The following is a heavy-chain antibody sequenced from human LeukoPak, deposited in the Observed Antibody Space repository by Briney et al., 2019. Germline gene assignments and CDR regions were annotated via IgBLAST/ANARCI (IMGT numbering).Heavy chain of an antibody. J-gene: IGHJ6*03. CDR1: GYTFTSYD. V-gene: IGHV1-8*03. D-gene: IGHD4-11*01. CDR3: ARGRAVTSKKSYYYYYMDV. Sequence: VASVKVSCKASGYTFTSYDINWVRQATGQGLEWMGWMNPNSGNTGYAQKFQGRVTITRNTSISTAYMELSSLRSEDTAVYYCARGRAVTSKKSYYYYYMDVWGKGTTVTVSS. CDR2: MNPNSGNT.